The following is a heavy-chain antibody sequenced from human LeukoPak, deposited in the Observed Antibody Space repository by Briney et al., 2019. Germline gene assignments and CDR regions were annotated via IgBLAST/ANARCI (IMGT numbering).Heavy chain of an antibody. Sequence: ASVKVSCKASGYTFTSYDINWVRQATGQGLEWMGWMNPNSGNTGYAQKFQGRVTITRNTSISTAYMELSSLRSEDTAVYYCARGLRNRVIAAARPGFHSYYYMDVWGKGTMVTVSS. CDR1: GYTFTSYD. CDR3: ARGLRNRVIAAARPGFHSYYYMDV. V-gene: IGHV1-8*03. CDR2: MNPNSGNT. J-gene: IGHJ6*03. D-gene: IGHD6-6*01.